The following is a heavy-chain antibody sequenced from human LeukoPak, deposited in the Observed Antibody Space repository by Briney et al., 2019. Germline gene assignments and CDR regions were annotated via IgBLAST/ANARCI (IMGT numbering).Heavy chain of an antibody. Sequence: GGSLRLSCAASGFTFSSYGMHWVRQAPGKGLEWVAFIRYDGSNKYYADSVKGRFTISRDNSKNTLYLQMNSLRADDTAVYYCAKDQIAYYDYVWGSAFDYWGQGTLATVSS. CDR2: IRYDGSNK. V-gene: IGHV3-30*02. D-gene: IGHD3-16*01. J-gene: IGHJ4*02. CDR1: GFTFSSYG. CDR3: AKDQIAYYDYVWGSAFDY.